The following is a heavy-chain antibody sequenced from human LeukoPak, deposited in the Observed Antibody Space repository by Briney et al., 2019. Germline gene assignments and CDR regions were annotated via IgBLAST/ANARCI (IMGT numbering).Heavy chain of an antibody. J-gene: IGHJ4*02. Sequence: PGRSLRLSCAASGFTFSAYGMHWVRQAPGKGLEWVAVIWFDDRNKYYTDSVKGRFTISRDNSKNTLYLQMSSLRAEDTAVYSCAKALLRYFDWHFDYWGQGTLVTVSS. CDR1: GFTFSAYG. CDR3: AKALLRYFDWHFDY. CDR2: IWFDDRNK. D-gene: IGHD3-9*01. V-gene: IGHV3-33*06.